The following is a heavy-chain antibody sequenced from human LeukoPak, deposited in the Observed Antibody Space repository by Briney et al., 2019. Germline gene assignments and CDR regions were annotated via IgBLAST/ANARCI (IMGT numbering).Heavy chain of an antibody. CDR3: ARLSGNYAY. J-gene: IGHJ4*02. Sequence: ASVKVSCKASGYTFTGYYMHWVRQAPGQGLEWMGWVKPNAGDTQYAQKCQGRVTMSRDTTVSTAYMELSRLTSDDTAMYYCARLSGNYAYWGQGTLVTVFS. V-gene: IGHV1-2*02. D-gene: IGHD1-26*01. CDR2: VKPNAGDT. CDR1: GYTFTGYY.